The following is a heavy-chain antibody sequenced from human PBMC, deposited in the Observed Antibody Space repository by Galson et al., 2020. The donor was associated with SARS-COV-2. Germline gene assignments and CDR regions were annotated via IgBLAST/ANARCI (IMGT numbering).Heavy chain of an antibody. Sequence: GESLKISCKASGYPFNTYGISWVRQAPGQGLEWMGWINSYNGKTNYVRNLQGRVTMTTDTSTNTAYMELRSLTSDDTAVYYCTRGPELITYCNDGTCYSEIDYWGQGTLVTVSS. D-gene: IGHD2-15*01. CDR1: GYPFNTYG. CDR2: INSYNGKT. CDR3: TRGPELITYCNDGTCYSEIDY. J-gene: IGHJ4*02. V-gene: IGHV1-18*01.